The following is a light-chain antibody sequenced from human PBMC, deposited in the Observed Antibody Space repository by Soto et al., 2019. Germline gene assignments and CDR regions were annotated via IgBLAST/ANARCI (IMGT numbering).Light chain of an antibody. Sequence: AIQMTQSPSSLSVSVGDRITITCRASQDIRNDLGWYQQKPGKAPKLLIYGTSNLQSEVPSRFSGSGSGTDFTLTFSSLQPEDFATYYCLQDYIYPYTFGQGTKLEIK. CDR1: QDIRND. J-gene: IGKJ2*01. V-gene: IGKV1-6*01. CDR2: GTS. CDR3: LQDYIYPYT.